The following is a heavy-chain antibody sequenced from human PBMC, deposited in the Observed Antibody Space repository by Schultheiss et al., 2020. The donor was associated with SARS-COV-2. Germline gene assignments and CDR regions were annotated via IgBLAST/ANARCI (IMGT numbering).Heavy chain of an antibody. V-gene: IGHV3-48*03. J-gene: IGHJ6*02. Sequence: GSLRLSCAASGFTFSSYAMHWVRQAPGKGLEWVSYISSSGSTIYYADSVKGRFTISRDNAKNSLYLQMNSLRAEDTAVYYCARELLSGWSGYYTGYYYYGMDVWGQGTTVTVSS. CDR3: ARELLSGWSGYYTGYYYYGMDV. CDR2: ISSSGSTI. CDR1: GFTFSSYA. D-gene: IGHD3-3*01.